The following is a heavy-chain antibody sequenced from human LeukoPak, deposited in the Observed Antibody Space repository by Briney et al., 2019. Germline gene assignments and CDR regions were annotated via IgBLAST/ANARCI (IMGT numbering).Heavy chain of an antibody. CDR2: IRYDGSNK. D-gene: IGHD2-15*01. V-gene: IGHV3-30*02. Sequence: PGGSLRLSCAASGFTFSSYGMSWVRQAPGKGLEWVAFIRYDGSNKYYADSVRGRFTISRENSRKTLYLQMTSLRGEDTTVYYCAKGPQGHCSGGSCYYNNYYMDVWGKGTTVTISS. CDR1: GFTFSSYG. J-gene: IGHJ6*03. CDR3: AKGPQGHCSGGSCYYNNYYMDV.